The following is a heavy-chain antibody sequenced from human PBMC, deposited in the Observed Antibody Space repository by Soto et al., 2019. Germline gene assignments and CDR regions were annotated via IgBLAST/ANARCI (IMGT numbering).Heavy chain of an antibody. J-gene: IGHJ6*02. CDR2: ISFNGST. Sequence: PSETLSLTCRVSGGSISSGGFYWTGGRRHPGKGLEWIGYISFNGSTFYNPSLKRRLTISFDMSKNQISLRLTSLTAADTAVYFCARSPGFPNAHHDLRSGLHGMDVWGRGTTVTVSS. D-gene: IGHD3-3*01. CDR1: GGSISSGGFY. CDR3: ARSPGFPNAHHDLRSGLHGMDV. V-gene: IGHV4-31*03.